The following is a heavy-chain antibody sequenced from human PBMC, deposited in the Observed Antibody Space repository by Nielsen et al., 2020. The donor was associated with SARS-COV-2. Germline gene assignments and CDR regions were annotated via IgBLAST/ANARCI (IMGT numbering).Heavy chain of an antibody. D-gene: IGHD5-12*01. V-gene: IGHV3-48*02. J-gene: IGHJ4*02. Sequence: GESLKISCAASGFTFNTYAMNWVRQAPGKGLEWVAYISASSANIHYAASVNGRFTVSRDNAKKSLYLQMNNLRDEDTAVYYCASDPSYASSWLHYFDFWGQGTLVTVSS. CDR3: ASDPSYASSWLHYFDF. CDR1: GFTFNTYA. CDR2: ISASSANI.